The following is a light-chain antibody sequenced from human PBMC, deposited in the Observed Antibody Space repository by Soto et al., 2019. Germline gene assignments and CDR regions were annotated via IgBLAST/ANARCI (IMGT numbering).Light chain of an antibody. CDR3: QQYNSYSEA. Sequence: DIQMTQSPSTLSASVGDRVTITCRASQSISSWLAWYQQKPGKAPKLLIYDASSLESGVPPRFSGSGSGTEFTLTISSLQPDDFATYYCQQYNSYSEAFGQGTRWIS. CDR1: QSISSW. V-gene: IGKV1-5*01. CDR2: DAS. J-gene: IGKJ1*01.